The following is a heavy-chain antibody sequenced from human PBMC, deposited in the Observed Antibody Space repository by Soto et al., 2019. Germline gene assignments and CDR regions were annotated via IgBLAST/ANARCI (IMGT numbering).Heavy chain of an antibody. CDR1: GGSISSYY. Sequence: QVQLQESGPGLVKPSETLSLTCTVSGGSISSYYWSWIRQPPGKGLEWIGYIYYSGSTNYNPSLKSRVTISVDTSKTHFSLKLSSVTAADTAVYYCPTGRIAAAGGINWFDPWRQVTLVTVSS. D-gene: IGHD6-13*01. J-gene: IGHJ5*02. CDR2: IYYSGST. CDR3: PTGRIAAAGGINWFDP. V-gene: IGHV4-59*01.